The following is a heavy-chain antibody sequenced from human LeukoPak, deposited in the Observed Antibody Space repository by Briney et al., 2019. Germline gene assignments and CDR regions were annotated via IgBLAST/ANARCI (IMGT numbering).Heavy chain of an antibody. V-gene: IGHV3-33*01. CDR1: GFTFRSYG. CDR2: IWYDGSNK. Sequence: PGRSLRLSCAASGFTFRSYGMHWVRQAPGKGLEWVAVIWYDGSNKYYADSVKGRFTISRDNSKNTLYLQMNSLRAEDTAVYYCARDRGEVVSFDYWGQGTLVTVSS. J-gene: IGHJ4*02. CDR3: ARDRGEVVSFDY. D-gene: IGHD2-15*01.